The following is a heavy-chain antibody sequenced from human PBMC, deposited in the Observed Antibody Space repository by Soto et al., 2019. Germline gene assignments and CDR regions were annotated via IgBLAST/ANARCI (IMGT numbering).Heavy chain of an antibody. CDR2: INPSGGST. CDR3: ARDHLEIVLMWDRYYGMDV. CDR1: GYTFTSYY. V-gene: IGHV1-46*01. J-gene: IGHJ6*02. D-gene: IGHD2-8*01. Sequence: ASVKVSCKASGYTFTSYYMHWVRQAPGQGLEWMGIINPSGGSTSYAQKFQGRVTMTRDTSTSTVYMELSSLRSEDTAVYYCARDHLEIVLMWDRYYGMDVWGQGTTVTVSS.